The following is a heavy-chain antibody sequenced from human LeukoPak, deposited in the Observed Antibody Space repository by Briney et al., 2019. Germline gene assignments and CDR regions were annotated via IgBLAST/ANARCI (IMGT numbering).Heavy chain of an antibody. Sequence: GGSLRLSCAASGFTFSSYSMHWVRQAPGKGLEWVAFIRYDGSSKYYADSVKGRFTISRDNSKNTLYLQMNSLRAEDTGVYYCAINMMTQGEYLQHWGQGTLVPVSS. CDR3: AINMMTQGEYLQH. CDR1: GFTFSSYS. J-gene: IGHJ1*01. V-gene: IGHV3-30*02. CDR2: IRYDGSSK. D-gene: IGHD3-16*01.